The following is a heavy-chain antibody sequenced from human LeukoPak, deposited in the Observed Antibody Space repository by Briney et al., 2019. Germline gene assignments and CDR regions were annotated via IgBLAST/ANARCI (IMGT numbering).Heavy chain of an antibody. CDR1: GGSISSSSYY. J-gene: IGHJ3*02. CDR2: ISSSSGSI. D-gene: IGHD1-26*01. Sequence: ETLSLTCTVSGGSISSSSYYGGWIRQAPGKGLEWISYISSSSGSIYYADSVKGRFTISRDNAKNSLYLRMNSLRAEDTAVYYCARASQRSGTYYPGAFDIWGQGTMVTVSS. V-gene: IGHV3-48*01. CDR3: ARASQRSGTYYPGAFDI.